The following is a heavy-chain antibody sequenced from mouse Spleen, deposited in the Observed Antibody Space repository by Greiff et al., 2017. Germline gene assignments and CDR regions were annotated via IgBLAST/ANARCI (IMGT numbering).Heavy chain of an antibody. V-gene: IGHV1-9*01. Sequence: VVESGASVKISCKATGYTFSSYWIEWVKQRPGHGLEWIGEILPGSGSTNYNEKFKGKATFTADTSSNTAYMQLSSLTSEDSAVYYCARKEGQDFDVWGAGTTVTVSS. CDR3: ARKEGQDFDV. CDR2: ILPGSGST. D-gene: IGHD3-3*01. J-gene: IGHJ1*01. CDR1: GYTFSSYW.